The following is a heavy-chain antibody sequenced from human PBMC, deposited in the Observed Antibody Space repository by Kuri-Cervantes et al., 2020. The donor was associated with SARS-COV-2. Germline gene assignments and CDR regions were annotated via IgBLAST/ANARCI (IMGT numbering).Heavy chain of an antibody. Sequence: GEFLKISCAAAGFIFSDSYMSWVRQAPGKGLEWVSYISSSSSYSCYADSVKGRFTISRDYAKNSLYLQMNSLRAEDTAVYYCARQYGSGSYSFMHVWGKGTPVTVSS. V-gene: IGHV3-11*06. CDR3: ARQYGSGSYSFMHV. CDR1: GFIFSDSY. D-gene: IGHD3-10*01. CDR2: ISSSSSYS. J-gene: IGHJ6*03.